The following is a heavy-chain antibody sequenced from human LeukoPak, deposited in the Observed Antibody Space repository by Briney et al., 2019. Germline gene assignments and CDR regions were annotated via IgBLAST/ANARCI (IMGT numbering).Heavy chain of an antibody. J-gene: IGHJ4*02. V-gene: IGHV1-46*01. CDR2: INPSGGST. Sequence: ASVKVSCKASGYTFTSYYMHWVRQAPGQGLEWMGIINPSGGSTSYAQKFQGRVTMTRDMSTSTVYMELSSLRSEDPAVYYCARDPPHSGPFDYWGQGPLVTVSS. CDR3: ARDPPHSGPFDY. CDR1: GYTFTSYY. D-gene: IGHD5-12*01.